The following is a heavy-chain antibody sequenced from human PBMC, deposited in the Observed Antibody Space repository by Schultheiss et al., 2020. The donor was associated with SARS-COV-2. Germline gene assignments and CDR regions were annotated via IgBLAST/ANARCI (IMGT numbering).Heavy chain of an antibody. D-gene: IGHD2-2*02. CDR1: GFTFSSYS. CDR2: ISSSSSTI. CDR3: AKDHESQLLYAGWDS. V-gene: IGHV3-48*04. J-gene: IGHJ4*02. Sequence: GGSLRLSCAASGFTFSSYSMNWVRQAPGKGLEWVSYISSSSSTIYYADSVKGRFTISRDNAKNSVYLQMNSLRAEDTAVYYCAKDHESQLLYAGWDSWGQGTLVTVSS.